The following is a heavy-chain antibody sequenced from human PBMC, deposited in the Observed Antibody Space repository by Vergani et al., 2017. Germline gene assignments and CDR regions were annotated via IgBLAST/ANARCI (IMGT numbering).Heavy chain of an antibody. CDR2: IHYSENT. V-gene: IGHV4-59*11. Sequence: QVQLQESGPGLVKSSENLSLTCSVSFDSIRNLYCNWIRQPPGKGLEWIGSIHYSENTNYNPSLKTRVTISVDTSKNQFSLMLTSVTAADTAVYYCASDTHSGQRADRWGQGILVTVTS. D-gene: IGHD6-19*01. CDR3: ASDTHSGQRADR. J-gene: IGHJ5*02. CDR1: FDSIRNLY.